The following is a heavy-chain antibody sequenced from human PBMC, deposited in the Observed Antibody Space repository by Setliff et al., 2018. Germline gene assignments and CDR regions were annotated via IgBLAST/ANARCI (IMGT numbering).Heavy chain of an antibody. Sequence: ASVKVSCKASGYTFTSYDINWVRQATGQGLEWMGWMNPNSGNTGYAQKFQGRVTMTTDTSTSTAYMELRSLRSDDAAVYYCARGAWFGELGWFDPWGQGTLVTVSS. D-gene: IGHD3-10*01. CDR2: MNPNSGNT. CDR3: ARGAWFGELGWFDP. CDR1: GYTFTSYD. V-gene: IGHV1-8*02. J-gene: IGHJ5*02.